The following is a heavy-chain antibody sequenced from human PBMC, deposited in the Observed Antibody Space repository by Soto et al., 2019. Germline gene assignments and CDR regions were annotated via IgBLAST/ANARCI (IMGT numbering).Heavy chain of an antibody. J-gene: IGHJ4*02. Sequence: EVQLVESGGGLVQPGGSLRLSCAASGFTFTSYAMHWVRRAPGKGLEYVSAISSNGGSTYYANSVKGRFTISRDNSKNTRYLQMGSLRAEDMAVYYCARQWLDSYYFDYWCQGTLVTVSS. V-gene: IGHV3-64*01. D-gene: IGHD6-19*01. CDR3: ARQWLDSYYFDY. CDR1: GFTFTSYA. CDR2: ISSNGGST.